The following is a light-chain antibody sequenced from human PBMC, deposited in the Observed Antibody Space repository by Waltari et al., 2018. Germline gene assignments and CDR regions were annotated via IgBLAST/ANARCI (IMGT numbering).Light chain of an antibody. V-gene: IGKV4-1*01. CDR3: QQYYTTPRT. CDR2: WAS. CDR1: QSVFFTSIDKHY. Sequence: DIVMTQSPDFLAVSLGERATINCRSSQSVFFTSIDKHYLAWFQQKPGQSPKLLIYWASTRQSGSPDRFSGSGSGTEFSLTIDNLQAEDVAVYYCQQYYTTPRTFGQGTKLEIK. J-gene: IGKJ2*01.